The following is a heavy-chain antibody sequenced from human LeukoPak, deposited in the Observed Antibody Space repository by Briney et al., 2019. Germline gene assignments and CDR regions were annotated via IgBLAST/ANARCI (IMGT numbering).Heavy chain of an antibody. CDR3: AGTMVRGVIFPTARYYYGMDV. D-gene: IGHD3-10*01. V-gene: IGHV4-59*06. J-gene: IGHJ6*02. CDR2: IYYSGST. Sequence: SETLSLTCTVSGGSISSYYWSWVRQPPGKGLEWIGYIYYSGSTYYNPSLKSRVTISVDTSKNQFSLKLSSVTAADTAVYYCAGTMVRGVIFPTARYYYGMDVWGQGTTVTVSS. CDR1: GGSISSYY.